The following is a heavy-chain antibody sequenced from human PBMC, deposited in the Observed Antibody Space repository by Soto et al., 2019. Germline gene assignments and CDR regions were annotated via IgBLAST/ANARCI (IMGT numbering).Heavy chain of an antibody. J-gene: IGHJ4*02. D-gene: IGHD5-18*01. Sequence: GGSLRLSCAASGFTFSSYAMHWVRQAPGKGLEWVAVISYDGSNKYYADSVKGRFTISRDNSKNTLYLQMNSLRAEDTAVYYCARENSYGPDFDYWGQGTLVTVSS. CDR1: GFTFSSYA. V-gene: IGHV3-30-3*01. CDR2: ISYDGSNK. CDR3: ARENSYGPDFDY.